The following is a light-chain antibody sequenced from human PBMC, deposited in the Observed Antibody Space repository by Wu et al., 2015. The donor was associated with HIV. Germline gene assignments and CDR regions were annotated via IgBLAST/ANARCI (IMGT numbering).Light chain of an antibody. CDR2: AAS. CDR1: QSVGSN. Sequence: EIVMTQSPVTLSVSPGAGVTLSCRASQSVGSNLAWYQQKPGQAPRLLIYAASTRAAGIPNKFSGYGSGTQFTLSISSVEPEDFAVYYCQQYNLWWTFGQGTKVEMK. V-gene: IGKV3-15*01. J-gene: IGKJ1*01. CDR3: QQYNLWWT.